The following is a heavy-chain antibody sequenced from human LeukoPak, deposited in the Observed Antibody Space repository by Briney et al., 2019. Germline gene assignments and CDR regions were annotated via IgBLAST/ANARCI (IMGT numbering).Heavy chain of an antibody. V-gene: IGHV4-34*01. CDR2: INHSGST. CDR1: GGSFSGYY. J-gene: IGHJ3*02. CDR3: ARGSESDTAMVTGQGYDAFDI. D-gene: IGHD5-18*01. Sequence: PSENLSLTCAVYGGSFSGYYWSWIRQPPGKGLEWIGEINHSGSTNYNPSLKSRVTISVDTSKNQFSLKLSSVTAADTAVYYCARGSESDTAMVTGQGYDAFDIWGQGTMVTVSS.